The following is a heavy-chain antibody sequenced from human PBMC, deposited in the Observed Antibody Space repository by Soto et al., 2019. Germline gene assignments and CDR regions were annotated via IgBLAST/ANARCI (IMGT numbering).Heavy chain of an antibody. V-gene: IGHV4-59*01. CDR3: ARENTMVRGVRGYFDY. J-gene: IGHJ4*02. Sequence: SETLSLTCTVSGGSISSYYWSWIRQPPGKGLEWIGYIYYSGSTNYNPSLKSRVTISVDTSKNQFSLKLGSVTAADTAVYYCARENTMVRGVRGYFDYWGQGTLVTVSS. CDR1: GGSISSYY. D-gene: IGHD3-10*01. CDR2: IYYSGST.